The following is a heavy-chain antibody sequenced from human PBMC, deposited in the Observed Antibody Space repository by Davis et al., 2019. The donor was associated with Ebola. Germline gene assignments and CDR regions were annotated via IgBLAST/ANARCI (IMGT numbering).Heavy chain of an antibody. V-gene: IGHV1-18*01. CDR2: IGGHQGNT. D-gene: IGHD1-20*01. J-gene: IGHJ4*02. Sequence: ASVKVSCKASDFTLTNYGITWVRQAPGQGLEWLGWIGGHQGNTHYAQKVQDRVTMTRDRSTDTAYMELRGLRYDDTAVYYCARVPDILADYNSYYFDYWGRGTLVTVAS. CDR1: DFTLTNYG. CDR3: ARVPDILADYNSYYFDY.